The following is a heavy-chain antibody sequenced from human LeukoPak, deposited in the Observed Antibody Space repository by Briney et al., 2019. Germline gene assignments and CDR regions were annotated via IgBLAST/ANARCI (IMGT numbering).Heavy chain of an antibody. CDR1: GFLFEDYA. V-gene: IGHV3-9*01. J-gene: IGHJ4*02. CDR2: ISWKSDPI. CDR3: VKDMSVAALAWELDY. D-gene: IGHD6-19*01. Sequence: GGSLRLSCAASGFLFEDYAMHWVRHAPGKGLEWVAGISWKSDPIYGASVEGRFTISRDNAKNSLYLQMSSLRVEDTAFYYCVKDMSVAALAWELDYWGQGALVTVSS.